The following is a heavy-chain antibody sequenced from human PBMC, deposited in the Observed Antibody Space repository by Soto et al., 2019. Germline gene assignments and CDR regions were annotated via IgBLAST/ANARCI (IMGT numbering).Heavy chain of an antibody. CDR2: ISAYNGNT. Sequence: QVRLVQSGAELKEPGASVKVSCKASGYTFTSYGVSWVRQAPGQGLEWMGWISAYNGNTFHAKKLQGRVTMRTDTSTTKANMELRSLRSDDTAVYYCARGSSTRPGATPFDVWSQGTMVTVSS. D-gene: IGHD1-1*01. CDR3: ARGSSTRPGATPFDV. J-gene: IGHJ3*01. CDR1: GYTFTSYG. V-gene: IGHV1-18*01.